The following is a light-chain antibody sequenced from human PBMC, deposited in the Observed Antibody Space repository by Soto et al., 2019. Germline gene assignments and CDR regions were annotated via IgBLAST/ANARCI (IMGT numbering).Light chain of an antibody. CDR1: QSVSSN. J-gene: IGKJ5*01. V-gene: IGKV3-15*01. CDR3: QQYNNWPPIP. CDR2: GAS. Sequence: EIVMTQSPATLSVSPGERATLSCRASQSVSSNLAWYQHKPGQAPRLLIYGASTRATGIPARFSGSGSGTEFTLTISSLQSEDFAVYYCQQYNNWPPIPFGQGTRLETK.